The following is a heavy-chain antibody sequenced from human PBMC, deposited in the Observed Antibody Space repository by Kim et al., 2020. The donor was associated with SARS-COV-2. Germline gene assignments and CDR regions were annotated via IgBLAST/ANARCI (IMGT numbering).Heavy chain of an antibody. CDR2: IYPGDSDT. V-gene: IGHV5-51*01. CDR3: ARRMYNSGYYYFDY. D-gene: IGHD5-12*01. J-gene: IGHJ4*02. CDR1: GYDFSNYW. Sequence: GESLKISCHGSGYDFSNYWIGLVRQMPGKGLEWMGIIYPGDSDTRYRPSFQGQVTISADKSITTAYLQWSSLQASDTAMYYCARRMYNSGYYYFDYWGQGTLVTVSS.